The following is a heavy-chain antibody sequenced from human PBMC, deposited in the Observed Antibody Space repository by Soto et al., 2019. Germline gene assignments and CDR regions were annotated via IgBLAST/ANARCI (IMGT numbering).Heavy chain of an antibody. CDR3: AREDTMVRGVITAFDY. V-gene: IGHV3-72*01. J-gene: IGHJ4*02. Sequence: GGSLRLSCAASGFTFSDHYMDWVRQAPGKGLEWVGRTRNKANSYTTEYAASVKGRFTISRDDSKNSLYLQMNSLKTEDTAVYYCAREDTMVRGVITAFDYWGQGTLVTVSS. D-gene: IGHD3-10*01. CDR2: TRNKANSYTT. CDR1: GFTFSDHY.